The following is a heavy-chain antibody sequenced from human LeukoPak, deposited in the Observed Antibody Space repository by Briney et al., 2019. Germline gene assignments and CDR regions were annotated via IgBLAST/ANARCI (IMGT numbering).Heavy chain of an antibody. CDR1: GLTFSNYG. V-gene: IGHV3-33*01. D-gene: IGHD2-8*01. CDR3: ARDRCSHGVCYKDY. CDR2: TWYDGSKK. J-gene: IGHJ4*02. Sequence: GGSLRLSCAASGLTFSNYGMHWVRQAPGKWLEWVTVTWYDGSKKYYADSVKGRFTISRDNSKNTLYLQMNSLRAEDTAVYYCARDRCSHGVCYKDYWGQGTLVTVSS.